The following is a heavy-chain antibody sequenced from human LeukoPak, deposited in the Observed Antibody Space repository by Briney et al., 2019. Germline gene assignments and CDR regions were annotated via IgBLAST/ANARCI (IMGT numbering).Heavy chain of an antibody. CDR2: TSGSGLNR. CDR1: GFTFSSYA. J-gene: IGHJ4*02. CDR3: AKSLAMSASGVEY. Sequence: GGSLRLSCAASGFTFSSYAMSWVRQAPGKGLQWVSGTSGSGLNRYYADSVKGRFTISRDNSKNTLYLQMNSLRAEDTAIYYCAKSLAMSASGVEYWGQGTLVAVSS. V-gene: IGHV3-23*01.